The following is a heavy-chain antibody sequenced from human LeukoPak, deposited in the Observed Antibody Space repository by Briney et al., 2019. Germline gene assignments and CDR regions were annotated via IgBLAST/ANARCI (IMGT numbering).Heavy chain of an antibody. V-gene: IGHV1-8*02. CDR1: GYTFNNFG. CDR2: MNPNSGNT. D-gene: IGHD3-10*01. CDR3: ARGRITMVRGVITQYYFDY. J-gene: IGHJ4*02. Sequence: ASVKVSCKPSGYTFNNFGISWVRQAPGQGLEWMGWMNPNSGNTGYAQKFQGRVTMTRNTSISTAYMELSSLRSEDTAVYYCARGRITMVRGVITQYYFDYWGQGTLVTVSS.